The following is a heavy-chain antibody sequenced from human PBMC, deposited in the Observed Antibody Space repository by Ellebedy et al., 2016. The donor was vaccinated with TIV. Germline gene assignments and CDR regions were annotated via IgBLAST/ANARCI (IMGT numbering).Heavy chain of an antibody. CDR1: GYTFTSYG. Sequence: ASVKVSCKASGYTFTSYGISWVRQAPGQGLEWMGWISAYNGNTNYAQKLQGRVTMTTDTSTSTAYMELSSLRSEDTAVYYCATRAEIDYGDYYDYWGQGTLVTVSS. CDR2: ISAYNGNT. D-gene: IGHD4-17*01. CDR3: ATRAEIDYGDYYDY. V-gene: IGHV1-18*04. J-gene: IGHJ4*02.